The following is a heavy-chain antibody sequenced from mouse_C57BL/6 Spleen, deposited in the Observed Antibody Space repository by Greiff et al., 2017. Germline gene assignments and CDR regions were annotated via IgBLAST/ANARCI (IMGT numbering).Heavy chain of an antibody. CDR2: INPSSGYP. Sequence: QVQLQQSGAELAKPGASVKLSCKASGYTFTSYWMHWVKQRPGQGLEWIGYINPSSGYPKYNQKFKDKATLTADKSSSTAYMQLSSLTYEDSAVCDCAYSVTGTGAWLAYWGQGTLVTVSA. D-gene: IGHD4-1*01. CDR3: AYSVTGTGAWLAY. J-gene: IGHJ3*01. CDR1: GYTFTSYW. V-gene: IGHV1-7*01.